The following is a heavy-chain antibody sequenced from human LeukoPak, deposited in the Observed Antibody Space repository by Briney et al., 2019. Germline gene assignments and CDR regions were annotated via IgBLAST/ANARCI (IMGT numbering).Heavy chain of an antibody. D-gene: IGHD2/OR15-2a*01. V-gene: IGHV3-15*01. Sequence: GGSLRLSCAASGFTFSSAWMTWVRQTPGKGLERVGRIKQIKNGGTTDYAAPVKDRFTISRDDSINTLYLQMNSLKTEDTAVYYCATGFTSTSHDGYWGQGTLVTVSS. J-gene: IGHJ4*02. CDR2: IKQIKNGGTT. CDR3: ATGFTSTSHDGY. CDR1: GFTFSSAW.